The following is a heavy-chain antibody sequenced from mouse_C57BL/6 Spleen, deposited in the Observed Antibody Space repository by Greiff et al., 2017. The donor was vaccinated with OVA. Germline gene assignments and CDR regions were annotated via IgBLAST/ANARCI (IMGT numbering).Heavy chain of an antibody. CDR1: GFTFSSYA. D-gene: IGHD3-2*02. V-gene: IGHV5-4*01. J-gene: IGHJ4*01. Sequence: EVKLVESGGGLVKPGGSLKLSCAASGFTFSSYAMSWVRQTPEKRLEWVATISDGGSYTYYPDNVKGRFTISRDNAKNNLYLQMSHLKSEDTAMYYCARDEGSRQLRPYAMDYWGQGTSVTVSS. CDR3: ARDEGSRQLRPYAMDY. CDR2: ISDGGSYT.